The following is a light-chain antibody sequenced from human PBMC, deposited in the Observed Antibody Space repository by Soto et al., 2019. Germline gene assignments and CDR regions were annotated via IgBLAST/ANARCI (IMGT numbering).Light chain of an antibody. J-gene: IGKJ5*01. CDR2: GAS. CDR3: QQYNNWPLT. Sequence: EIVMTKSPATLSVSPGERATLSCRASQSVSSNLARYQQKPGQAPRLLIYGASSRATGIPVRFSGSGSGTEFTLTISSLQSEDFAVYYCQQYNNWPLTFGQGTRLE. V-gene: IGKV3-15*01. CDR1: QSVSSN.